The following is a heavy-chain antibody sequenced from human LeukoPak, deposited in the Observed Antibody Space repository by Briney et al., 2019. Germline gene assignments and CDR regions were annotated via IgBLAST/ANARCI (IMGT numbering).Heavy chain of an antibody. J-gene: IGHJ4*02. Sequence: GGSLRFSCAASGFTFSNYWVHWVRQAPGKGVVWVSRINRDGSTTKYADSVKGRFTVSRDNAKNTLNLRMNSLRAEDMAVYYCARDKKSGESSEIDYWGQGTLVTISS. CDR2: INRDGSTT. CDR3: ARDKKSGESSEIDY. CDR1: GFTFSNYW. V-gene: IGHV3-74*03. D-gene: IGHD3-10*01.